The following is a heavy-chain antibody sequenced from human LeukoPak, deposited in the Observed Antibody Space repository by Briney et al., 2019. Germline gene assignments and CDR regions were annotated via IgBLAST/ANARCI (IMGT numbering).Heavy chain of an antibody. CDR3: ASQKIEGYSYGYYYGMDV. D-gene: IGHD5-18*01. V-gene: IGHV4-39*01. Sequence: SETLSLTCTVSGGPISSSSYYWGWIRQPPGKGLEWIGSIYYSGSTYYNPSLKSRVTISVDTSKNQFSLKLSSVTAADTAVYYCASQKIEGYSYGYYYGMDVWGQGTTVTVSS. CDR1: GGPISSSSYY. CDR2: IYYSGST. J-gene: IGHJ6*02.